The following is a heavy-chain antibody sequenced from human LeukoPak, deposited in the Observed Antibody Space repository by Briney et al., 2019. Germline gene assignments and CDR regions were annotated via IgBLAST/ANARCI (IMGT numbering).Heavy chain of an antibody. V-gene: IGHV3-23*01. Sequence: GGSLRLSCAASGFTFSSYAMSWVRQAPGKGLEWVSAISGSGGSTYYADSVKGRFTISRDNSKNTLYLQMNSLRAEDTAVYYCAKGAAPVLSYYYYGMDVWGQGTTVTVSS. J-gene: IGHJ6*02. CDR3: AKGAAPVLSYYYYGMDV. D-gene: IGHD2-15*01. CDR2: ISGSGGST. CDR1: GFTFSSYA.